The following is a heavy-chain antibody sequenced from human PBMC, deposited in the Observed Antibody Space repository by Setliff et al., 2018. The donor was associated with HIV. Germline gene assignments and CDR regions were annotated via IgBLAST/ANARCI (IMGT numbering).Heavy chain of an antibody. CDR1: GGNFRSYG. Sequence: SVKVSCKASGGNFRSYGISWVRQAPGQGLEWMGGIIPMSGVPKYAQKFQGRVTITADNSTSKAYMELSSLRSEDTAVYYCARKPEMAALNYFYYYMDVWGKGTTVTVSS. J-gene: IGHJ6*03. CDR3: ARKPEMAALNYFYYYMDV. D-gene: IGHD6-25*01. V-gene: IGHV1-69*10. CDR2: IIPMSGVP.